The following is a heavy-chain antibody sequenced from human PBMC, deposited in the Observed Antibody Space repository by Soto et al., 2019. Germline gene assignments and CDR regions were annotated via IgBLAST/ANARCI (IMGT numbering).Heavy chain of an antibody. J-gene: IGHJ4*02. CDR3: ARGPVVTPFVDY. V-gene: IGHV4-61*01. Sequence: SETLSLTCTVSGGSVTSGNYYWSWIRQPPGKGLEWIGHIYYSGSTNYNPSLKSRVTISVDASKNQFSLKLSSVTAADTAIYYCARGPVVTPFVDYWGQGTPVTVSS. CDR1: GGSVTSGNYY. D-gene: IGHD2-21*02. CDR2: IYYSGST.